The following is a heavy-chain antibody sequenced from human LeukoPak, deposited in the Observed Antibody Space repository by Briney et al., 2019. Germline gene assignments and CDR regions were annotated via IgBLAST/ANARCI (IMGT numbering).Heavy chain of an antibody. Sequence: EASVKVSCKASGYTFTSYGISWVRQAPGQGLEWMGWISAYNGNTNYAQKLQGRVTITTDTSTSTAYMELRSLRSDDTAVYYCAREPRYSSRTWFDPWGQGTLVTVSS. CDR3: AREPRYSSRTWFDP. V-gene: IGHV1-18*01. J-gene: IGHJ5*02. CDR2: ISAYNGNT. CDR1: GYTFTSYG. D-gene: IGHD6-13*01.